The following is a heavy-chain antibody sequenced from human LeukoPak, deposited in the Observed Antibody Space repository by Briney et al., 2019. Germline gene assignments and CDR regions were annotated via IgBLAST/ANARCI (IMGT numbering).Heavy chain of an antibody. CDR1: GFSFADNA. D-gene: IGHD3-3*01. CDR3: AKYIFRDFGVVILDY. Sequence: GGSLTLSCASSGFSFADNAMHWVWLAQGPGLELDSGISRNSGSIAYADSVKGRFTISRDNAKNSLYLQMHSLRAEDTALYYCAKYIFRDFGVVILDYWGQGTLVTVSS. CDR2: ISRNSGSI. J-gene: IGHJ4*02. V-gene: IGHV3-9*01.